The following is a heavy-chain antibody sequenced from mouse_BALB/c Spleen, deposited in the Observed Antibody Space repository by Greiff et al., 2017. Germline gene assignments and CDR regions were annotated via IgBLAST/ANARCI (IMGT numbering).Heavy chain of an antibody. V-gene: IGHV5-6-4*01. CDR3: TRDDGNYGYFDV. CDR2: ISSGGSYT. Sequence: EVQGVESGGGLVKPGGSLKLSCAASGFTFSSYTMSWVRQTPEKRLEWVATISSGGSYTYYPDSVKGRFTISRDNAKNTLYLQMSSLKSEDTAMYYCTRDDGNYGYFDVWGAGTTVTVSS. D-gene: IGHD2-1*01. CDR1: GFTFSSYT. J-gene: IGHJ1*01.